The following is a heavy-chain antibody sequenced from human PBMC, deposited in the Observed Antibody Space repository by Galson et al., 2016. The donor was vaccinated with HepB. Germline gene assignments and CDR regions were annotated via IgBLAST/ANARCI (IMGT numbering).Heavy chain of an antibody. D-gene: IGHD2-15*01. V-gene: IGHV3-48*02. CDR2: ISSSSDST. Sequence: SLRLSCAASGFTFSTYSMNWVRLAPGKGLEWVSYISSSSDSTYYADSVKGRFTISRDNAKSSLYLQMNSLRDEDTAVYFCARVGHCSGASCYPCDYWGQGTLVTVPS. CDR3: ARVGHCSGASCYPCDY. CDR1: GFTFSTYS. J-gene: IGHJ4*02.